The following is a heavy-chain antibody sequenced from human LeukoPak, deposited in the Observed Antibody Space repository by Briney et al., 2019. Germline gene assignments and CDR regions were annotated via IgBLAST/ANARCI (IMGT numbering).Heavy chain of an antibody. CDR2: ISASGGST. CDR1: GLTFSSYW. J-gene: IGHJ4*02. Sequence: GGSLRLSCAASGLTFSSYWMSWVRQAPGKGLEWVSGISASGGSTYYADSVKGRFTISRDNSKNTLYVQMNSLRAEDTAVYYCAKVWDYYDVSGPFDYWGQGTLVTVSS. V-gene: IGHV3-23*01. D-gene: IGHD3-22*01. CDR3: AKVWDYYDVSGPFDY.